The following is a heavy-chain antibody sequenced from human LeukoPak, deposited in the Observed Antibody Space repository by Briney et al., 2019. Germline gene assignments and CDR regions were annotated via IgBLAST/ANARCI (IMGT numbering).Heavy chain of an antibody. V-gene: IGHV1-46*01. Sequence: GASVKVSCKASGYTFTSYGISWVRQAPGQGLEWMGIINPSGGSTSYAQKFQGRVTMTRDTSTSTVYMELSSLRSEDTAVYYCARASDVEVVQHWGQGTLVTVSS. CDR3: ARASDVEVVQH. J-gene: IGHJ1*01. D-gene: IGHD1-1*01. CDR1: GYTFTSYG. CDR2: INPSGGST.